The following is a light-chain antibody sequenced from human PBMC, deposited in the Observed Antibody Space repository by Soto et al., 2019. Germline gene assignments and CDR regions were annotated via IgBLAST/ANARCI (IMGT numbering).Light chain of an antibody. CDR2: GSS. CDR3: QQYGGSPMYT. J-gene: IGKJ2*01. CDR1: QSVSSSY. V-gene: IGKV3-20*01. Sequence: EIVLTQSPGTLSLSPGERATLSCRASQSVSSSYLAWYQQKPGQPPRLLIYGSSSRATSIPDRFSGSGSGTDFTLTISRLEPEDFALYYCQQYGGSPMYTFGQGTKLEIK.